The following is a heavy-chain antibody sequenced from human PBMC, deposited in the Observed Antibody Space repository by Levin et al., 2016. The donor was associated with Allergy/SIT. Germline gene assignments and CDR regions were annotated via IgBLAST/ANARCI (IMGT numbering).Heavy chain of an antibody. V-gene: IGHV4-34*01. CDR2: INHSGST. Sequence: SETLSLTCAVYGGSFSGYYWSWIRQPPGKGLEWIGEINHSGSTNYNPSLKSRVTISVDTSKNQFSLKLSSVTAADTAVYYCARGVNPFVVVGYFDLWGRGTLVTVSS. D-gene: IGHD2-21*01. J-gene: IGHJ2*01. CDR3: ARGVNPFVVVGYFDL. CDR1: GGSFSGYY.